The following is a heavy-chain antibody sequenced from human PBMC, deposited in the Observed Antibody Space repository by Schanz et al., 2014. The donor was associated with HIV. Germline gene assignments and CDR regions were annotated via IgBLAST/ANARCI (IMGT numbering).Heavy chain of an antibody. CDR1: GFTFSTYW. CDR3: ARRVWMLPDC. V-gene: IGHV3-7*01. D-gene: IGHD6-13*01. Sequence: EVQLMESGGDWVQPGGSLRLSCAASGFTFSTYWMMWVRQAQGKGLEWVANIKQDGSEKYYVDAVKGRFTISRDNAKNSVYLQMNSLRVEDTAVYYCARRVWMLPDCWGQGTLVSVSS. CDR2: IKQDGSEK. J-gene: IGHJ4*02.